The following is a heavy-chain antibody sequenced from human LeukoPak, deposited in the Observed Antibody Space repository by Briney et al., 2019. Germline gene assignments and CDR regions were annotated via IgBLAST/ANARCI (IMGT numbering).Heavy chain of an antibody. CDR2: INHSGST. V-gene: IGHV4-34*01. CDR1: GGSFSGYY. J-gene: IGHJ4*02. CDR3: ASGGVTMVRGVIITPGFDY. D-gene: IGHD3-10*01. Sequence: SETLSLTCAVYGGSFSGYYWSWIRQPPGKGLEWIGEINHSGSTNYNPSLKSRVTISVDTSKNQFSLKLSSATAADTAVYYCASGGVTMVRGVIITPGFDYWGQGTLVTVSS.